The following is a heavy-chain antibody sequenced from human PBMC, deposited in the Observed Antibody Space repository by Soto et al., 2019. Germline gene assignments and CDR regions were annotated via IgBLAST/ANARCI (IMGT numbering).Heavy chain of an antibody. Sequence: PGGSLRLSCATSGFTFRSYEMNWVRQAPGKGLEWVSYISSTGDVMYYADSVKGRFTISRDNAKSSLSLQMNSLRAEDTAVYYCARRVWDVEVVADATRGDFYIWGQGTMVTVSS. CDR1: GFTFRSYE. V-gene: IGHV3-48*03. J-gene: IGHJ3*02. D-gene: IGHD2-15*01. CDR3: ARRVWDVEVVADATRGDFYI. CDR2: ISSTGDVM.